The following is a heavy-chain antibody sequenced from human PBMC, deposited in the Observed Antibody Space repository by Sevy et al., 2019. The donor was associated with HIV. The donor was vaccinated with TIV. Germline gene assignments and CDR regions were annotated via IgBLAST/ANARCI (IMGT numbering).Heavy chain of an antibody. CDR1: GFTVSGNY. V-gene: IGHV3-53*01. Sequence: GGSLRLSCAASGFTVSGNYMSWVRQAPGKGLEWDSVIYRGGGTYYADSVKGRFTISRDNSKNTLYFQMNSLRAEDTAVYYCARGSGVGGMDVWGQGTTVTVSS. CDR3: ARGSGVGGMDV. J-gene: IGHJ6*02. CDR2: IYRGGGT. D-gene: IGHD2-15*01.